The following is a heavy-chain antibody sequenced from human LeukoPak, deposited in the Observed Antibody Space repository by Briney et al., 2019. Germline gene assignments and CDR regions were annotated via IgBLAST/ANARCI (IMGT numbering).Heavy chain of an antibody. CDR2: ISCRGGST. Sequence: GGSLSLLRASWGYTFSIYGMIGVRRAPGKGLECVSAISCRGGSTYYADSVKGRFTISRDNSKNTLYLQMNSLRAEDRAVYYCEKLLYYYDSSQPYWGQGTMVADSS. J-gene: IGHJ4*02. CDR3: EKLLYYYDSSQPY. D-gene: IGHD3-22*01. V-gene: IGHV3-23*01. CDR1: GYTFSIYG.